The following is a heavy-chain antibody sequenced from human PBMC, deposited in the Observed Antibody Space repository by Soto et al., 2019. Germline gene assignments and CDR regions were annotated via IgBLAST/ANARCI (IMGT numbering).Heavy chain of an antibody. D-gene: IGHD6-13*01. V-gene: IGHV4-59*01. Sequence: TLSLTCTVSGGSIDYYRWSWIRQPPGKGLEWIGDISDSGSTNYNLSLRSRVTILVDTSKNQFSLKLNSVTAADTAVYYCARDSTSWFPYYGIDVWGQGTTVTVSS. CDR1: GGSIDYYR. J-gene: IGHJ6*02. CDR2: ISDSGST. CDR3: ARDSTSWFPYYGIDV.